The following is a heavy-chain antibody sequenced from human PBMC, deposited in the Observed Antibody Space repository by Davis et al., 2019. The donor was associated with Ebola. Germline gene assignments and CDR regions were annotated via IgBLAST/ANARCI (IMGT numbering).Heavy chain of an antibody. CDR3: ARGVIAARYGMDV. J-gene: IGHJ6*02. CDR2: ISYDGSNK. V-gene: IGHV3-30*03. Sequence: GESLKISCAASGFTFSSYGMHWVRQAPGKGLEWVAVISYDGSNKYYADSVKGRFTISRDNSKNTLYLQMNSLRAEDTAVYYCARGVIAARYGMDVWGQGTTVTVSS. D-gene: IGHD6-13*01. CDR1: GFTFSSYG.